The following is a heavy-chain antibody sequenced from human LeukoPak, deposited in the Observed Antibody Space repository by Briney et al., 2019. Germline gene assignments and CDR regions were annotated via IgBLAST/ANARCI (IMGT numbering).Heavy chain of an antibody. J-gene: IGHJ4*02. CDR2: INSDGSST. D-gene: IGHD1-26*01. V-gene: IGHV3-74*01. CDR3: ARAPVGATCFDY. Sequence: GRSLRLSCAASGFTFSSYWMHWVRQAPGKGLVWVSRINSDGSSTSYADSVKGRFTISRDNAKNTRYLQMNSLRAEDTAVYYCARAPVGATCFDYWGQGTLVTVSS. CDR1: GFTFSSYW.